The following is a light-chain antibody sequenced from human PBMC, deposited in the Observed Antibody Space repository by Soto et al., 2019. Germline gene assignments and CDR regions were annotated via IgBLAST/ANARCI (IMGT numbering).Light chain of an antibody. CDR2: GAS. J-gene: IGKJ5*01. Sequence: EIVMTQSPATLSVSPGERATLSCRASQSVGTNLAWYQQKLGQAPRLLIYGASTRATDIPARFSASGSGTEFTLTISSLQSEDFVVDYCQQYNYWPPPITFGQGTRLEIK. CDR3: QQYNYWPPPIT. CDR1: QSVGTN. V-gene: IGKV3-15*01.